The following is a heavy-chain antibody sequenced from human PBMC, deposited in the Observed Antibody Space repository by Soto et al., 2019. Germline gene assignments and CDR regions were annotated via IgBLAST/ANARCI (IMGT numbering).Heavy chain of an antibody. J-gene: IGHJ6*02. V-gene: IGHV5-51*01. D-gene: IGHD3-10*01. Sequence: EVQLVQSGAEVKKPGESLKISCKGSRYSFTNYWIAWVRQMPGKGLEWMGIIYPGDSDSSYSPSCQGQVTIYADKSISTAYLQWSSLKASDTAIYYCARPRSGSDRLDYYGMDVWGQGTTVTVSS. CDR3: ARPRSGSDRLDYYGMDV. CDR2: IYPGDSDS. CDR1: RYSFTNYW.